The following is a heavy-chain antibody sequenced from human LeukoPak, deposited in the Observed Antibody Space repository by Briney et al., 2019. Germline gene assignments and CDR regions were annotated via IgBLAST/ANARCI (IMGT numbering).Heavy chain of an antibody. CDR1: GGSFSGYY. CDR2: IYHSGST. D-gene: IGHD6-19*01. V-gene: IGHV4-34*01. J-gene: IGHJ6*03. CDR3: ARDGYSSGSRYYYYMDV. Sequence: SETLSLTCAVYGGSFSGYYWSWIRQPPGKGLEWIGSIYHSGSTYYNPSLQSRVTISVDTSKNQFSLKLSSVTAADTAVYYCARDGYSSGSRYYYYMDVWGKGTTVTASS.